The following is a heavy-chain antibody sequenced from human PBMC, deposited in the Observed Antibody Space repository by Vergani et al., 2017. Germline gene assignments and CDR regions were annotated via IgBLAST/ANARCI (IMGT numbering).Heavy chain of an antibody. CDR2: ISGSSSYV. Sequence: EVQLVESGGGLVKPGGSLRLSCAASGFSFSSYSMNWVRQAPGKGLEWVASISGSSSYVFYRDSVEGRFTITRDNAKKSVYLQMNSLRAEDTAVYYCAKDLGAPNDYWGQGSLVTVYS. J-gene: IGHJ4*02. CDR1: GFSFSSYS. CDR3: AKDLGAPNDY. V-gene: IGHV3-21*02. D-gene: IGHD4/OR15-4a*01.